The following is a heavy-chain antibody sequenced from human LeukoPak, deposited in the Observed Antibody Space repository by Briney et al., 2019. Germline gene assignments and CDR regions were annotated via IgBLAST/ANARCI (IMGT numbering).Heavy chain of an antibody. CDR2: ISSSSYI. J-gene: IGHJ5*02. D-gene: IGHD2-2*01. Sequence: GGSLRLSCAASGFTFSSYSMNWVRQAPGKGLECVSSISSSSYIYYADSVKGRFTISRDNAKNSLFLQMNSLRAEDTAIYYCARQVRYCSSISCLDPWGQGTLVTVSS. CDR1: GFTFSSYS. V-gene: IGHV3-21*01. CDR3: ARQVRYCSSISCLDP.